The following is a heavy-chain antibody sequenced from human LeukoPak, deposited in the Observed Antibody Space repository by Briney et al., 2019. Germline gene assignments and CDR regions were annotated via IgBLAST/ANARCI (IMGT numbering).Heavy chain of an antibody. J-gene: IGHJ4*02. CDR1: GYTFTSYG. CDR3: ARAPYCTNGVCSFDY. CDR2: ISPYNGNT. Sequence: ASVKVSCKTSGYTFTSYGISWVRQAPGEGLEWMGWISPYNGNTNYAQKLQGRVTMTQDTSTNTAYMDLRSLRSDDTAVYYCARAPYCTNGVCSFDYWGQGTLVTVSS. D-gene: IGHD2-8*01. V-gene: IGHV1-18*01.